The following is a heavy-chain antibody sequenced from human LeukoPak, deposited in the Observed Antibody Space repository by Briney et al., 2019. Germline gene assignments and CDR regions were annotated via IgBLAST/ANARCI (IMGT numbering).Heavy chain of an antibody. CDR1: GFTFSSYA. V-gene: IGHV3-23*01. D-gene: IGHD6-13*01. CDR3: AKVVGGIAAPDY. CDR2: ISGSGGSS. Sequence: GGSLRLSRAASGFTFSSYAMSWVRQAPGKGLEWVSAISGSGGSSYYADSVKGRFTISRDNSKNTLYLQMNSLRAEDTAVYYCAKVVGGIAAPDYWGQGTLVTVSS. J-gene: IGHJ4*02.